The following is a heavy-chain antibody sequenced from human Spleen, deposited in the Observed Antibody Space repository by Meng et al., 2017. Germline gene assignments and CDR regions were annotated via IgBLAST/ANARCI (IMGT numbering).Heavy chain of an antibody. J-gene: IGHJ4*02. D-gene: IGHD4-11*01. V-gene: IGHV4-34*02. CDR1: CGVLSDYY. CDR3: ARGPTTMAHDFDY. Sequence: VQLPPWGHGLLEPLETLSPTCVVSCGVLSDYYRSLIRQPPGKGLEWIGEINHSGSTNYNPSLESRATISVDTSQNNLSLKLSSVTAADSAVYYCARGPTTMAHDFDYWGQGTLVTVSS. CDR2: INHSGST.